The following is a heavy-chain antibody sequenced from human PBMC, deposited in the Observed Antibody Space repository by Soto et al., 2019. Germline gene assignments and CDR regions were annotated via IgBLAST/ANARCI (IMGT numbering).Heavy chain of an antibody. J-gene: IGHJ4*01. CDR2: INPDSGAT. D-gene: IGHD3-10*01. CDR1: GYSFTGYY. V-gene: IGHV1-2*02. CDR3: ARGDYGTGGYPFPYCDF. Sequence: HEHLVQSGVEVKRPGASLKVSCKASGYSFTGYYIHWVRQAPGQGLEWMGWINPDSGATNYAQNFQDRVTLTSDTSIRTASMDLPSVTSDDTAVYYCARGDYGTGGYPFPYCDFWGHGTLVIVSS.